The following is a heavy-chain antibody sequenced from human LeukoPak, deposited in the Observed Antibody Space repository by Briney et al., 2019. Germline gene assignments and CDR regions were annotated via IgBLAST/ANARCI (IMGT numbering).Heavy chain of an antibody. CDR3: ARAKVTTVFLDY. Sequence: GGSLRLSCAASGFTFSSYSMNWVRQAPGKGLEWVSSISSSSSYIYYADSVKGRFTISRDNAKNSLYLQMNSLRAEDTAVYYCARAKVTTVFLDYWGQGTLVTVSS. CDR1: GFTFSSYS. V-gene: IGHV3-21*01. J-gene: IGHJ4*02. CDR2: ISSSSSYI. D-gene: IGHD4-17*01.